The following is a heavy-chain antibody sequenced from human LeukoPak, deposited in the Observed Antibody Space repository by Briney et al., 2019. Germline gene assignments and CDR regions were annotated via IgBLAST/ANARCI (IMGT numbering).Heavy chain of an antibody. J-gene: IGHJ4*02. CDR1: GFTFSSYQ. D-gene: IGHD6-19*01. V-gene: IGHV3-48*03. CDR3: ARSGSGWYRYYFDY. Sequence: PGGSLRLSCAASGFTFSSYQMNSVPQAPGKGLEWVSYISSSGSTIYYADSVKGRFTISRDNAKNSLYLQMNSLRAEDTAVYYCARSGSGWYRYYFDYWGQRTLVTVSS. CDR2: ISSSGSTI.